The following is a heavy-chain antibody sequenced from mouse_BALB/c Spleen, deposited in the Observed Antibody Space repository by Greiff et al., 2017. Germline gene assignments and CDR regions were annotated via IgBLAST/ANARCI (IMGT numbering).Heavy chain of an antibody. D-gene: IGHD1-1*01. V-gene: IGHV5-6-4*01. CDR3: TRENYGSSYYFDY. CDR2: ISSGGSYT. Sequence: EVKLMESGGGLVKPGGSLKLSCAASGFTFSSYTMSWVRQTPEKRLEWVATISSGGSYTYYPDSVKGRFTISRDNAKNTLYLQMSSLKSEDTAMYYCTRENYGSSYYFDYWGQGTTLTVSS. CDR1: GFTFSSYT. J-gene: IGHJ2*01.